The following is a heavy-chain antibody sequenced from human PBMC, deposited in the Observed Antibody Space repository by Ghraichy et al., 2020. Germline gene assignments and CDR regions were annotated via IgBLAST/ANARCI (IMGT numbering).Heavy chain of an antibody. CDR1: GGSISSYY. V-gene: IGHV4-59*01. J-gene: IGHJ4*02. CDR3: AREAGWYSSSWYYFDY. D-gene: IGHD6-13*01. Sequence: SETLSLTCTVSGGSISSYYWSWIRQPPGKGLEWIGYIYYSGSTNYNPSLKSRVTISVDTSKNQFSLKLSSVTAADTAVYYCAREAGWYSSSWYYFDYWGQGTLVTVSS. CDR2: IYYSGST.